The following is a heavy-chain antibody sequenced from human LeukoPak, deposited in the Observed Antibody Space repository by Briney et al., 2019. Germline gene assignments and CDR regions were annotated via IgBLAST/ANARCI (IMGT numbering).Heavy chain of an antibody. J-gene: IGHJ3*02. Sequence: KASETLSLTCAVYGGSFSGYYWSWIRQPPGKGLEWIGEINHSGSTNYNPSLKSRVTISVDTSKNQFSLGLSSVTAADTAVYYCVRGIVGTTHDAFHIWGQGTVVTVSS. V-gene: IGHV4-34*01. CDR1: GGSFSGYY. CDR2: INHSGST. CDR3: VRGIVGTTHDAFHI. D-gene: IGHD1-26*01.